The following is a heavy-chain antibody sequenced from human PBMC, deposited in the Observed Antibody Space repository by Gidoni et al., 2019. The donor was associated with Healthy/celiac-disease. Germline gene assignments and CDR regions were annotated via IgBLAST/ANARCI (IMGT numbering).Heavy chain of an antibody. CDR1: GFIFSING. CDR3: AKGHPPLTSGWVVDY. D-gene: IGHD6-19*01. Sequence: QVQLVASGGGVVQPGRSLRLSCVASGFIFSINGMHWVRQAPGKGLEWVAVISYDATNKYYADSVKGRFTISRDNSKNTLYLQMNSLRAEDTAVYYCAKGHPPLTSGWVVDYWGQGTLVTVSS. J-gene: IGHJ4*02. CDR2: ISYDATNK. V-gene: IGHV3-30*18.